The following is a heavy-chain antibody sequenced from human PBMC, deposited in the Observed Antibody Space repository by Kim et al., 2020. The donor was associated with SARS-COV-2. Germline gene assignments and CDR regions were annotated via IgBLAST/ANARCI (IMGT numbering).Heavy chain of an antibody. Sequence: GGSLRLSCAASGFTFSSYAMHWVRQAPGKGLEWVAVISYDGSNKYYADSVKGRFTISRDNSKNTLYLQMNSLRAEDTAVYYCARGSIFFPITMVRGVPNAAFDIWGQGTMVTVSS. CDR3: ARGSIFFPITMVRGVPNAAFDI. J-gene: IGHJ3*02. V-gene: IGHV3-30*04. CDR1: GFTFSSYA. CDR2: ISYDGSNK. D-gene: IGHD3-10*01.